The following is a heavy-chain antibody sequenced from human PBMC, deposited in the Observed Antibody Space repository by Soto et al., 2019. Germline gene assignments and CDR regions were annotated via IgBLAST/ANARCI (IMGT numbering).Heavy chain of an antibody. CDR2: INPSGGST. CDR1: GYTFTSYY. Sequence: AFVKVSCKASGYTFTSYYMHWVRQAPGQGLEWMGIINPSGGSTSYAQKFQGRVTMTRDTSTSTVYMELSSLRSEDTAVYYCARGGYGDYATDAFDIWGQGTMVTVSS. CDR3: ARGGYGDYATDAFDI. D-gene: IGHD4-17*01. V-gene: IGHV1-46*01. J-gene: IGHJ3*02.